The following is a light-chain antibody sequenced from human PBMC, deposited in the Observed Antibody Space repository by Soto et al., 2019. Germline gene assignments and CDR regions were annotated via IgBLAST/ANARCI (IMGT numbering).Light chain of an antibody. CDR3: CSYAGSSTYV. Sequence: QSVLTQPASGSSSPGQSIPIPNTGTSSDFGSYNLVSWYQQHPGKAPKLMIYEDSKRPSGVSNRFSGSKSGNTASLTISGLQAEDDADYYCCSYAGSSTYVFGTGTKVTVL. CDR2: EDS. CDR1: SSDFGSYNL. V-gene: IGLV2-23*01. J-gene: IGLJ1*01.